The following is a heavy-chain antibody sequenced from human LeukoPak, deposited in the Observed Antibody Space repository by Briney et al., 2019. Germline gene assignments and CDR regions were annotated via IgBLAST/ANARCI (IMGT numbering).Heavy chain of an antibody. D-gene: IGHD1-7*01. CDR1: GFTFSSYW. J-gene: IGHJ6*02. V-gene: IGHV3-74*01. CDR3: ARCLVGTGTLHYYYYGMDV. Sequence: PGGSLRLSCAASGFTFSSYWMHWVRQAPGKGLVWVSRINSDGSSTSYADSVKGRFTISRDNAKNTLYLQMNSLRAEDTAVYYCARCLVGTGTLHYYYYGMDVWGQGTTVTVSS. CDR2: INSDGSST.